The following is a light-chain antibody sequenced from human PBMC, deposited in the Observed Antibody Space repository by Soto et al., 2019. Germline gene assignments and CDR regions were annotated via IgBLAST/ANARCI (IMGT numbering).Light chain of an antibody. CDR3: QQYKNWPPIT. CDR1: PSVTNF. CDR2: GAF. Sequence: IVSAQISATLSLSSGERATLSCRASPSVTNFLAWYQQKPGQAPRLLIYGAFNRATGIPARFSGSGSGTDFTLTISSLQSEDFAVYYCQQYKNWPPITFGQGTRLEIK. V-gene: IGKV3D-15*01. J-gene: IGKJ5*01.